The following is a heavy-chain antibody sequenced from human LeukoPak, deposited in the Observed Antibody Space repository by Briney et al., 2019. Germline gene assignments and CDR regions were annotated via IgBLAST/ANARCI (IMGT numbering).Heavy chain of an antibody. J-gene: IGHJ4*02. Sequence: GGSLRLSCAASGFTFGSYGMHWVRQAPGKGLEWVAVIWYDGSNKYYADSVKGRFTISRDNSKNTLYLQMNSLRAEDTAVYYCAKDRGVVTATFDYWGQGTLVTVSS. V-gene: IGHV3-33*06. CDR1: GFTFGSYG. D-gene: IGHD2-21*02. CDR3: AKDRGVVTATFDY. CDR2: IWYDGSNK.